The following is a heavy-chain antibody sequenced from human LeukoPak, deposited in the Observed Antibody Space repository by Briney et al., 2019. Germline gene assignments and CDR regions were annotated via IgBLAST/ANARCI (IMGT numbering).Heavy chain of an antibody. CDR2: ISASGSRT. J-gene: IGHJ4*02. Sequence: GGSLRLSCAASGFVLSNYAMSWIRQAPGKGLEWVSTISASGSRTYYTDSVKGRFSISRDNPRNTMYLQMNSLRAEDTAIYYCAKHPQGAAGAHFDYWGQGTLVTVSS. CDR3: AKHPQGAAGAHFDY. D-gene: IGHD6-13*01. V-gene: IGHV3-23*01. CDR1: GFVLSNYA.